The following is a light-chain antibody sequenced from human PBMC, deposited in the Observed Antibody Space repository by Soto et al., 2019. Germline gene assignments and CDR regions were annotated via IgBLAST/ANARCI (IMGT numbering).Light chain of an antibody. CDR2: AAS. J-gene: IGKJ4*01. Sequence: DIQMTQSPSSLSASVGDRVTITCRASQGISNYLAWYQQKPGKVPKLLIYAASTLQSGDPSRFSGSGSGTDFTLTISSLQPEDVATYYCQKYNSAPRLTFGGGTKVEIK. CDR1: QGISNY. V-gene: IGKV1-27*01. CDR3: QKYNSAPRLT.